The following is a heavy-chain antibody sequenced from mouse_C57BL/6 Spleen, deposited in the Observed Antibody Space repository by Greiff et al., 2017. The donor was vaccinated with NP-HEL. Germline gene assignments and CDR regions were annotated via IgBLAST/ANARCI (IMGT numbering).Heavy chain of an antibody. D-gene: IGHD1-1*01. CDR2: IHPNSGST. J-gene: IGHJ4*01. CDR3: AGRGTTENGAMDY. Sequence: QVQLQQPGAELVKPGASVKLSCKASGYTFTSYWMHWVKQRPGQGLEWIGMIHPNSGSTNYNEKFKSKATLTVDKSSSTAYMQLSSLTSEDSAVYYCAGRGTTENGAMDYWGQGTSVTVSS. V-gene: IGHV1-64*01. CDR1: GYTFTSYW.